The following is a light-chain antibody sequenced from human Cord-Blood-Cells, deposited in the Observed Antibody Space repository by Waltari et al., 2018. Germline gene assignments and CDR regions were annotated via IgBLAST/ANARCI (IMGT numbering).Light chain of an antibody. CDR1: SSDVGGYHY. Sequence: QSALTQPHSASGSPGQSVTISCTGTSSDVGGYHYFSWYQQHPGKAPKLMIYEVSKRPSGVPDRFSGSKSGNTASLTVSGLQAEDEADYYCSSYAGSNNWVVFGGGTKLTVL. J-gene: IGLJ2*01. CDR3: SSYAGSNNWVV. CDR2: EVS. V-gene: IGLV2-8*01.